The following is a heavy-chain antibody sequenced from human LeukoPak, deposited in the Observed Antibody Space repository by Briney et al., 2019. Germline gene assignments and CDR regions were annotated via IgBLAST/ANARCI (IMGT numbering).Heavy chain of an antibody. CDR1: GYTLTELS. CDR3: ATAPNYYDSSGYYTLDY. Sequence: ASVKVSCEVSGYTLTELSMHWVRQAPGKGLEWMGGFDPEDGETIYAQKFQGRVTMTEDTSTDTAYMELSSLRSEDTAVYYCATAPNYYDSSGYYTLDYWGQGTLVTVSS. J-gene: IGHJ4*02. CDR2: FDPEDGET. V-gene: IGHV1-24*01. D-gene: IGHD3-22*01.